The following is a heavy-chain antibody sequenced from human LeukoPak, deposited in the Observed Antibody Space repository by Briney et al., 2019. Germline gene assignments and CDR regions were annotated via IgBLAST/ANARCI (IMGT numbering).Heavy chain of an antibody. Sequence: GGSLRLSCAASGFTLSSYWMHWVRQAPGKGLVWVSRINSQGSSTSYADSVKGRFTISRDNAKNTLYLQMNSLRAEDTAVYYCASDYIYSNYVDWGQGTLVTVSS. CDR2: INSQGSST. V-gene: IGHV3-74*01. CDR1: GFTLSSYW. D-gene: IGHD4-11*01. J-gene: IGHJ4*02. CDR3: ASDYIYSNYVD.